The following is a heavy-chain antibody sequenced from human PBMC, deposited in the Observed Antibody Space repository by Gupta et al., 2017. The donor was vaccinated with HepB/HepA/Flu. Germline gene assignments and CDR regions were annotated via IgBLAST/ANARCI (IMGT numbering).Heavy chain of an antibody. CDR3: ATVGYCSSTSCYYYYGMDV. Sequence: QVQLQESGPGLVKPSGTLSLTCAVSGGSISSRNWWSWVRSPPGKGLEWSGEIYHSGRTNYNPSLKSRVTISVDKSKNQFTLKLSSVTAADTAVYYCATVGYCSSTSCYYYYGMDVWGQGTTVTVS. CDR2: IYHSGRT. CDR1: GGSISSRNW. J-gene: IGHJ6*02. D-gene: IGHD2-2*01. V-gene: IGHV4-4*02.